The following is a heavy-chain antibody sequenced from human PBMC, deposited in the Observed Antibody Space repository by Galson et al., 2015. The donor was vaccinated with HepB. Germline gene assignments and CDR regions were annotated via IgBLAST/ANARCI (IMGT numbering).Heavy chain of an antibody. Sequence: SVKVSCKASGYTFTSYAMHWVRQAPGQRLEWMGWINTGKSNTKYSKNFQGRVTITRDTSASTVYMELSRLRSEDTAIYYCARDIEMATGGLLGYWGQGTLVTVSS. J-gene: IGHJ4*02. CDR3: ARDIEMATGGLLGY. CDR1: GYTFTSYA. D-gene: IGHD5-24*01. V-gene: IGHV1-3*04. CDR2: INTGKSNT.